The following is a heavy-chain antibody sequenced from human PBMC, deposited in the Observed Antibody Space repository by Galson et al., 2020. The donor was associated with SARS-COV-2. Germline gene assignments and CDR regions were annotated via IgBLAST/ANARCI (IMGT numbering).Heavy chain of an antibody. CDR2: IYYSGST. D-gene: IGHD2-2*01. CDR1: GGSISSGGYY. J-gene: IGHJ4*02. Sequence: ASETLSLTCTVSGGSISSGGYYWSWIRQHPGKGLEWIGYIYYSGSTYYNPSLKSRVTISVDTSKNQFSLKLSSVTAADTAVYYCARMCSSTSCCATDDFDYWGQGTLVTVSS. V-gene: IGHV4-31*03. CDR3: ARMCSSTSCCATDDFDY.